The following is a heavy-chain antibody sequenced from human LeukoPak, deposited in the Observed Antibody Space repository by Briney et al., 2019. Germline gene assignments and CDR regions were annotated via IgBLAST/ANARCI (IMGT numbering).Heavy chain of an antibody. J-gene: IGHJ6*03. V-gene: IGHV4-61*01. CDR3: AREAAHMHV. CDR2: IYDSGSN. CDR1: GYSISSGYW. Sequence: SETLSLTCTVSGYSISSGYWWSRIRRPPGEGLEWIGYIYDSGSNNYKPSGKRRVTISVDTSKNQFSLKLSSVTAADTAVYYCAREAAHMHVWGKGTTVTVSS. D-gene: IGHD6-6*01.